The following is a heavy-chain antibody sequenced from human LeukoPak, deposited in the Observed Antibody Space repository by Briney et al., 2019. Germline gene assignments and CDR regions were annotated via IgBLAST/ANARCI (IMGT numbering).Heavy chain of an antibody. J-gene: IGHJ6*02. D-gene: IGHD2-2*01. V-gene: IGHV3-66*01. CDR1: GFTVSSNY. CDR2: IYSGGST. Sequence: GGSLRLSCAASGFTVSSNYMSWVRQAPGKRLEWVSVIYSGGSTYYADSVKGRFTISRDNSKNTLYLQMNSLRAEDTAVYYCARGGLRTDIVVVPAATHYYYYGMDVWGQGTTVTVSS. CDR3: ARGGLRTDIVVVPAATHYYYYGMDV.